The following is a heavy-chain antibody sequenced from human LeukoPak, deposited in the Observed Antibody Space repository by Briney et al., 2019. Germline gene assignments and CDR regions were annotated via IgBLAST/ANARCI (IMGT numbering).Heavy chain of an antibody. CDR3: AKGSYYDSSGSFYFDY. Sequence: GGSLRLSCAASGFTFSSYAMSWVRQAPGKGLGWVSGISGSGDNTYYADSVKGRFTISRDNSKNTLYVQVNSLGTEDTAAYYCAKGSYYDSSGSFYFDYWGQGTLVTVSS. CDR2: ISGSGDNT. CDR1: GFTFSSYA. J-gene: IGHJ4*02. V-gene: IGHV3-23*01. D-gene: IGHD3-22*01.